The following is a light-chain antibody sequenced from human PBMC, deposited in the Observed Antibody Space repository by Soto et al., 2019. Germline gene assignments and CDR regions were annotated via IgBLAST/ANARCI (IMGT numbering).Light chain of an antibody. CDR1: QSISSW. Sequence: DIQMTQSPSTLSASVGDRVTITCRASQSISSWLAWYQQKPGKAPKLLIYKASSLESGVPSRFGGSGSGTEFTLTVSSLPPDDFATYYCLQYSNYWTSGRGTKVEIK. J-gene: IGKJ1*01. V-gene: IGKV1-5*03. CDR2: KAS. CDR3: LQYSNYWT.